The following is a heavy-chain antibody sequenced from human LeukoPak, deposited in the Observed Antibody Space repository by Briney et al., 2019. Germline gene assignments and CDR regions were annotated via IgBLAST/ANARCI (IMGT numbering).Heavy chain of an antibody. CDR2: VYNIGST. J-gene: IGHJ4*02. Sequence: SETLSLTCAVSDYFISIGNDWGWIRQPPGNGLEWIGSVYNIGSTHYSPSLNSRVTIAVDTSKNEFSLKLSSVTAADTAVYYCARNDSSGYFDYWGQGTLVTVSS. CDR1: DYFISIGND. V-gene: IGHV4-38-2*01. CDR3: ARNDSSGYFDY. D-gene: IGHD3-22*01.